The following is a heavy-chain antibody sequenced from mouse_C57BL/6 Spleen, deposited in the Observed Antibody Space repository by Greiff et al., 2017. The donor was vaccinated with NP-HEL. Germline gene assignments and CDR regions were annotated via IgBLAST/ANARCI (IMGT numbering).Heavy chain of an antibody. V-gene: IGHV1-61*01. Sequence: QVQLQQPGAELVRPGSSVKLSCKASGYTFTSYWMEWVKQRPGQGLEWIGNIYPSDSETHYNQKFKDKATLTVDKSSSTAYMQLSSLTSEDSAVYYCARWGDDSAWFAYWGQGTLVTVSA. CDR2: IYPSDSET. CDR1: GYTFTSYW. D-gene: IGHD2-4*01. CDR3: ARWGDDSAWFAY. J-gene: IGHJ3*01.